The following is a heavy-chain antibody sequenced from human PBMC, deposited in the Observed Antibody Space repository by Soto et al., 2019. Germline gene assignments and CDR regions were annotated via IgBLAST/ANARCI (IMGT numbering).Heavy chain of an antibody. CDR2: MNPKSGNR. Sequence: QVQLVQSGAEVKKPGASMKVSCKASGYTFTNYDINWVRQATGQGLEWMGWMNPKSGNRGYAPKFQGRVTMTRNTTISTAYMEMSSLRSEDTAIYDCAREVSGDGAGWFDPWGQGTLVTVSS. D-gene: IGHD2-21*02. J-gene: IGHJ5*02. V-gene: IGHV1-8*01. CDR3: AREVSGDGAGWFDP. CDR1: GYTFTNYD.